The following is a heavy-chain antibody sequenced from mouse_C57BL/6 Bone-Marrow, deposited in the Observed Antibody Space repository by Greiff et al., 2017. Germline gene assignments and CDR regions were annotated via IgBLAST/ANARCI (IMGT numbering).Heavy chain of an antibody. CDR2: ISDGGSYT. Sequence: KLMESGGGLVKPGGSLKLSCAASGFNFSSYAMSWVRQTPETRLEWVATISDGGSYTYYPDNVKGRFTISRDNAKNNLYLQMSHLKSEDTAMYYCARGRATVVGGQGTSVTVSS. D-gene: IGHD1-1*01. CDR3: ARGRATVV. J-gene: IGHJ4*01. V-gene: IGHV5-4*03. CDR1: GFNFSSYA.